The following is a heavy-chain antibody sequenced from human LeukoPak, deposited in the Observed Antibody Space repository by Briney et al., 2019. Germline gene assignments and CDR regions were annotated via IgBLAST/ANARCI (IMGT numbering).Heavy chain of an antibody. CDR3: ARGRGVRAAAVVYWFDP. D-gene: IGHD6-13*01. J-gene: IGHJ5*02. V-gene: IGHV4-34*01. CDR1: GGSFSGYY. CDR2: INHSGST. Sequence: PSETLSLTCAVYGGSFSGYYWSWIRQPPGKGLEWIGEINHSGSTNYNPSLKSRVTISVDTSKNQFSLKLSSVTAADTAVYYCARGRGVRAAAVVYWFDPWGQGTLVTVPS.